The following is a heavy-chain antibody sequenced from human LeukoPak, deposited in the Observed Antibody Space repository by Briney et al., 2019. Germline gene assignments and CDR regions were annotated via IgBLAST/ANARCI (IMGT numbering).Heavy chain of an antibody. CDR1: GYPFSTWE. D-gene: IGHD1-14*01. Sequence: SVTVSCKTSGYPFSTWEINWVRQAAGQGREWLGWVHPDSGNTDYAQKFRGRVTMSRDPSTSTAYMELSGLRLDDTAVYFCARGPRNDPWGQGTLVTVSS. J-gene: IGHJ5*02. CDR3: ARGPRNDP. V-gene: IGHV1-8*01. CDR2: VHPDSGNT.